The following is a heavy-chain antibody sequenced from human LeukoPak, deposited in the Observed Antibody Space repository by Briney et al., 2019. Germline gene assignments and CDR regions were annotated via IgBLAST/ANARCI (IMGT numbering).Heavy chain of an antibody. CDR1: GGSISSGSYY. D-gene: IGHD3-22*01. CDR3: ARSLSPDSSGYSRGFDY. CDR2: IYTSGST. J-gene: IGHJ4*02. V-gene: IGHV4-61*02. Sequence: SETLSLTCTVSGGSISSGSYYWSWIRQPAGKGLEWIGRIYTSGSTNYNPSIKSRVTISVDTSKNQFSLKLSSVTAADTAVYYCARSLSPDSSGYSRGFDYWGQGTLVTVSS.